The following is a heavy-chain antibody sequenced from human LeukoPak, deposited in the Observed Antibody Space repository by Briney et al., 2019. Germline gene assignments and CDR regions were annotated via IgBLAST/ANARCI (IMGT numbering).Heavy chain of an antibody. CDR2: ISGDGGST. D-gene: IGHD2-2*01. V-gene: IGHV3-43*02. CDR3: AKDISRNFVVVPAADY. Sequence: GGSLRLSCAASGFTSDDYAVHWVRQPPGKSLEWVSLISGDGGSTYYADSVKGRFTVSRDNSKNSLYLQMNSLRTEDTALYYCAKDISRNFVVVPAADYWGQGTLVTVSS. CDR1: GFTSDDYA. J-gene: IGHJ4*02.